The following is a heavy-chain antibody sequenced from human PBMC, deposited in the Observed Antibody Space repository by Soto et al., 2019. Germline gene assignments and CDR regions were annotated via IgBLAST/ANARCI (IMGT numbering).Heavy chain of an antibody. CDR1: GFTFGDYA. J-gene: IGHJ6*02. Sequence: PGGSLRLSCTDSGFTFGDYAMSWVRQAPGKGLEWVGFIRSKAYGGTTEYAASVKGRFTISRDDSKSIAYLQMNSLKTEDTAVYYCTRELELPDYYYGMDVWGQGTTVTVSS. D-gene: IGHD1-7*01. V-gene: IGHV3-49*04. CDR2: IRSKAYGGTT. CDR3: TRELELPDYYYGMDV.